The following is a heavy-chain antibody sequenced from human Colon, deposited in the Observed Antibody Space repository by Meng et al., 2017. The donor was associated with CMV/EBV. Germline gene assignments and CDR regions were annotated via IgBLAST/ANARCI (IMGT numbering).Heavy chain of an antibody. V-gene: IGHV4-59*08. Sequence: GSLRLSCNVSGGSITSSFWSWIRQPPGKRLEWIGYIYHSGSTYYNPSLKSRVTISVDTSKNQFSLKLSSVTAADTAVYYCARGGWVVAGTLADYYYGMDVWGQGTTVTVSS. CDR1: GGSITSSF. CDR3: ARGGWVVAGTLADYYYGMDV. J-gene: IGHJ6*02. D-gene: IGHD6-19*01. CDR2: IYHSGST.